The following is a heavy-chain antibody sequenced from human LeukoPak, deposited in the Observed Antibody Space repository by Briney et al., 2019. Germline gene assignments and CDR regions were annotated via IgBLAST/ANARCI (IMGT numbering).Heavy chain of an antibody. D-gene: IGHD5-24*01. CDR3: ARRIQGMAPYYFDY. CDR1: GFTFSSYW. Sequence: GGSLRLSCAAPGFTFSSYWMHWVRQAPGKGLVWVSRINSDGGSTSYADSVKGRFTISRDNAKNTLYLQMNSLRAEDTAVYYCARRIQGMAPYYFDYWGQGTLVTVSS. V-gene: IGHV3-74*01. CDR2: INSDGGST. J-gene: IGHJ4*02.